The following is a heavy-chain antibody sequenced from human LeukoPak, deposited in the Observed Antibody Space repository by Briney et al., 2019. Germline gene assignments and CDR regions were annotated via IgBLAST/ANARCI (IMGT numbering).Heavy chain of an antibody. V-gene: IGHV3-21*01. J-gene: IGHJ6*02. CDR3: ARDDTPIRGITMVRGYKEGSYYYYGMDV. Sequence: GGSLRLSCAASGFTFSSYSMNWVRQAPGKGLEWVSSISSSSSYIYYADSVKGRFTISRDNAKNSLYLQMNSLRAEDTAVYYCARDDTPIRGITMVRGYKEGSYYYYGMDVWGQGTTVTVSS. CDR2: ISSSSSYI. D-gene: IGHD3-10*01. CDR1: GFTFSSYS.